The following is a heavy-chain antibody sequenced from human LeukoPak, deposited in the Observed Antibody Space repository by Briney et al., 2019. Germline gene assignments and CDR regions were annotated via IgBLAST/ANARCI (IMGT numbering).Heavy chain of an antibody. Sequence: GGSLRLSCAASGFTFSNYWMTWVRQAPGKGLEWVANIKQDESEKYYVDSVKGRFTISRDNAKNSLYLQMNSLRAEDTAVYYCARDRTGIAVAGIVYWGQGTLVTVSS. V-gene: IGHV3-7*01. J-gene: IGHJ4*02. CDR3: ARDRTGIAVAGIVY. D-gene: IGHD6-19*01. CDR1: GFTFSNYW. CDR2: IKQDESEK.